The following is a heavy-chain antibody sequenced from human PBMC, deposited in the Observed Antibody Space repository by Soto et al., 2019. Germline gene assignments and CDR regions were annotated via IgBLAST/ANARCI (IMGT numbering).Heavy chain of an antibody. CDR1: GFTFSSYG. CDR3: AKVGSHSYGSGSYSSYYFDY. V-gene: IGHV3-30*18. CDR2: ISYDGSNK. J-gene: IGHJ4*02. D-gene: IGHD3-10*01. Sequence: QVQLVESGGGVVQPGRSLRLSCAASGFTFSSYGMHWVRQAPGKGLEWVAVISYDGSNKYYADSVKGRFTISRDNSKNTLYLQMNSLRAEDTAVYYCAKVGSHSYGSGSYSSYYFDYWGQGTLVTVSS.